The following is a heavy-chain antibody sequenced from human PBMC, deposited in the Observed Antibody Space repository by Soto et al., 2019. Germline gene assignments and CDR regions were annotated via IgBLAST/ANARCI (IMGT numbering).Heavy chain of an antibody. Sequence: QVQLQESGPGLVKPSETLFLTCSVSGGSASSGSYYWHWIRQPPGQGLEWIGYVSYTVNTNYNPPLKSRVTISVDKSKDQFSLKLSSVTAADTAVYYCAGAYYDIMTGSSIGFYGMDVWGQGTTVTVSS. CDR1: GGSASSGSYY. CDR3: AGAYYDIMTGSSIGFYGMDV. CDR2: VSYTVNT. V-gene: IGHV4-61*01. D-gene: IGHD3-9*01. J-gene: IGHJ6*02.